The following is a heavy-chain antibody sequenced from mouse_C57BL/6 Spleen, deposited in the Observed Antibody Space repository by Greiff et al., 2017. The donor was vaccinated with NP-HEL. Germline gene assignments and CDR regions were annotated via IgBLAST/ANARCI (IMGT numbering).Heavy chain of an antibody. CDR2: IYPSDSAT. CDR1: GYTFTSYW. CDR3: ARFSSLYDQDPWCAY. J-gene: IGHJ3*01. D-gene: IGHD2-3*01. Sequence: QVQLQKPGAELVRPGSSVKLSCKASGYTFTSYWMDWVKQRPGQGLEWIGNIYPSDSATHYNQKFKDKATLTVDKSSSTAYMQLNSLTSEHSAVYYCARFSSLYDQDPWCAYWGQGTLVTVSA. V-gene: IGHV1-61*01.